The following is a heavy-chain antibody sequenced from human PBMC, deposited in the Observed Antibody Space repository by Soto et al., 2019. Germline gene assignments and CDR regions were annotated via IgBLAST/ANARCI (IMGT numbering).Heavy chain of an antibody. CDR2: IYYSGST. J-gene: IGHJ5*02. D-gene: IGHD3-9*01. Sequence: PSETLSLTCTVSGGSISSSSYYWGWIRQPPGKGLEWIGSIYYSGSTYYNPSLKSRVTISVDTSKNQFSLKLSSVTAADTAVYYCARVRMGYDILTGYFPHNGFDPWGQGTLVTVSS. V-gene: IGHV4-39*01. CDR1: GGSISSSSYY. CDR3: ARVRMGYDILTGYFPHNGFDP.